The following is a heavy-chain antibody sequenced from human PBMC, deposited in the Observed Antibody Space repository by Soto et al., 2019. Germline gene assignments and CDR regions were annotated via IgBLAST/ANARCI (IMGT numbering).Heavy chain of an antibody. CDR3: AKGLRRLLRTQYYYGLDV. CDR2: ISGSGGNT. J-gene: IGHJ6*02. Sequence: APGKGLEWVSSISGSGGNTNYADSVKGRFTVSRDNSKRTLSLQMNSLTEEDTAIYYCAKGLRRLLRTQYYYGLDVWGRGTTVNASS. V-gene: IGHV3-23*01. D-gene: IGHD3-16*01.